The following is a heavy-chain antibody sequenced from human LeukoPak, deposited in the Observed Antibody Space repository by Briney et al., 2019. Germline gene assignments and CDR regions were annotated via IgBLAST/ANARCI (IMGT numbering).Heavy chain of an antibody. CDR3: ARGKYSGFDL. J-gene: IGHJ3*01. CDR1: GDSVSTNSFA. D-gene: IGHD2-15*01. CDR2: TYYRSKWNN. V-gene: IGHV6-1*01. Sequence: SQTLSLTCAISGDSVSTNSFAWNWIRQSPSRGLEWLGRTYYRSKWNNDYAVSVKSRITINPDTSKNQFSLQLNSVTPDDTALYYCARGKYSGFDLWGQGTMVTVSS.